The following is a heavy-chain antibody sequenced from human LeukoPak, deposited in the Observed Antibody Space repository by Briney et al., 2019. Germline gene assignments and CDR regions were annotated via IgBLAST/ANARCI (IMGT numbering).Heavy chain of an antibody. J-gene: IGHJ4*02. V-gene: IGHV3-30*18. CDR2: ISYDGSNK. CDR3: AKSRVLRYFDWSYYVFDY. D-gene: IGHD3-9*01. Sequence: PGGSLRLSCAASGFTFSSYGMHWVRQAPGKGLEWVAVISYDGSNKYYADSVKGRFTISRDNSKNTLYLQMNSLRAEDTAVYYCAKSRVLRYFDWSYYVFDYWGQGTLVTVSS. CDR1: GFTFSSYG.